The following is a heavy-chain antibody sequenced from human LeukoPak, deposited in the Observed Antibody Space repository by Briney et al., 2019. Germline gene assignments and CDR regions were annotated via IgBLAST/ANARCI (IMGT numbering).Heavy chain of an antibody. CDR3: ASVFSGSHLDAFDI. V-gene: IGHV3-21*01. CDR2: ISTSSSYI. D-gene: IGHD1-26*01. Sequence: GGSLRLSCAASGFTFSGSTMNWVRQAPGKGLEWVSFISTSSSYIYYADSVKGRFTISRDNAKNSLYLQMNSLRAEDTAVYYCASVFSGSHLDAFDIWGQGTMVTVSS. J-gene: IGHJ3*02. CDR1: GFTFSGST.